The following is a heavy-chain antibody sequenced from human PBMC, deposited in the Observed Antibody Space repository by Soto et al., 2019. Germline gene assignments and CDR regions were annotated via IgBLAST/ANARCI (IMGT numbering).Heavy chain of an antibody. CDR1: GGSIISGDYY. J-gene: IGHJ5*02. Sequence: SETLSLTCTVSGGSIISGDYYFSWIRQPPWNGRELIGYIYYSGSTYYNPSLKSRVTISVDTSKNQFSLKLSSVTAADTAVYYCARFRVEYCSSTSCSNWFDPWGQGTLVTVSS. CDR2: IYYSGST. V-gene: IGHV4-30-4*01. CDR3: ARFRVEYCSSTSCSNWFDP. D-gene: IGHD2-2*01.